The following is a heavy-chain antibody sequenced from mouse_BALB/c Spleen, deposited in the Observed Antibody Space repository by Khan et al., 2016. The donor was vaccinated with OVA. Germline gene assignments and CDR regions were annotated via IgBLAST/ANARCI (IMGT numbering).Heavy chain of an antibody. CDR2: IDPENGDT. V-gene: IGHV14-4*02. D-gene: IGHD3-1*01. CDR1: GFNIKDYY. CDR3: NRAGVRFAY. J-gene: IGHJ3*01. Sequence: VQLQQSGAELVRSGASVKLSCTASGFNIKDYYLHWVKQRPKQGLEWIGWIDPENGDTEYAPKFQGKATMTADTSSNIAYLQLSSLTSEDTAVYYCNRAGVRFAYWGQGTLVTVSA.